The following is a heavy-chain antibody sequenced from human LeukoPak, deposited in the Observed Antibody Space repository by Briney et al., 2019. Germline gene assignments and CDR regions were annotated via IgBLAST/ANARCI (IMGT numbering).Heavy chain of an antibody. CDR1: GGTFSNSG. Sequence: SVKVSCKTSGGTFSNSGISWVRQAPGQGPEWIGGIIPVFGTPNYAQKFQGRLTTTADRSTTTAYMELSSLTSDDTAVYYCARERLARFPYFDYWGQGTLVAVSS. D-gene: IGHD3-3*01. CDR3: ARERLARFPYFDY. V-gene: IGHV1-69*06. CDR2: IIPVFGTP. J-gene: IGHJ4*02.